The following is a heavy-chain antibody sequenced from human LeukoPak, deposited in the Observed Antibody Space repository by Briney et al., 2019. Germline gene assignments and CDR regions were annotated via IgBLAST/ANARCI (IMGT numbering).Heavy chain of an antibody. V-gene: IGHV5-51*01. D-gene: IGHD3-10*01. CDR2: IYPGDSDT. J-gene: IGHJ6*02. CDR3: ARPSYYYGSGRDGMDV. CDR1: GYSFISYW. Sequence: GESLKISCKASGYSFISYWIGWVRQMPGKSLEWMGIIYPGDSDTRYSPSFQGQVTISADKSISTAYLQWSSLKASDTAMYYCARPSYYYGSGRDGMDVWGQGTTVTVSS.